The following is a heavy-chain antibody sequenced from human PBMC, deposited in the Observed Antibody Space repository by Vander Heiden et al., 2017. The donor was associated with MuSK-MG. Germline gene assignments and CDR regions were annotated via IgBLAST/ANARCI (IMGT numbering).Heavy chain of an antibody. D-gene: IGHD2-15*01. V-gene: IGHV4-31*03. Sequence: QVQLQESGPGLVKPSQTLSLTCTVSGGSISSGGYYWSWIRQHPGKGLEWIGYIYYSGSTYYNPSLKSRVTISVDTSKNQFSLKLSSVTAADTAVYYCARGNPPFAAWGDYYYYMDVWGKGTTVTVSS. CDR1: GGSISSGGYY. CDR3: ARGNPPFAAWGDYYYYMDV. CDR2: IYYSGST. J-gene: IGHJ6*03.